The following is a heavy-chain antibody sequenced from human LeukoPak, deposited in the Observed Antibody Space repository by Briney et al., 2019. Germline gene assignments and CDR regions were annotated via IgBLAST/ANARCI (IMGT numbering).Heavy chain of an antibody. CDR3: AREGRFQSFDY. Sequence: PGGSLRLSCAASGFIFSSNYVSWVRQAPGKGLEWVSVIYTGGTTHYAPSVMGRFTISRDDSQNTVHLHMSGLRDEDTALYYCAREGRFQSFDYWGQGTLVAVSS. CDR2: IYTGGTT. CDR1: GFIFSSNY. V-gene: IGHV3-53*01. J-gene: IGHJ4*02.